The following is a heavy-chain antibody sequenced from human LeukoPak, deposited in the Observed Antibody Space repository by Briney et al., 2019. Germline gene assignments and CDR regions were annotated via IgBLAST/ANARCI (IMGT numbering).Heavy chain of an antibody. CDR3: AKQWPVDY. CDR2: IRGSGGST. D-gene: IGHD6-19*01. CDR1: GFTFSSHA. V-gene: IGHV3-23*01. J-gene: IGHJ4*02. Sequence: GGSLRLSCAVSGFTFSSHAMSWVRQAPGKGLEWVAGIRGSGGSTYYADSVKGRFTISRDNSKNTLYLQMNSLRAEDTAVYYCAKQWPVDYWGQGTLVTVSS.